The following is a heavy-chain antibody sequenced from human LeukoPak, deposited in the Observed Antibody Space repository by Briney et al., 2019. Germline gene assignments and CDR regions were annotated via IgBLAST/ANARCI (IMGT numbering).Heavy chain of an antibody. J-gene: IGHJ4*02. CDR1: GFTFSSYS. D-gene: IGHD2-15*01. CDR2: ISSSSSYI. Sequence: PGGSLRLSCAASGFTFSSYSMNWVRQAPGKGLEWVSSISSSSSYIYYADSVKGRFTISRDNAKNSLYLQMNSLRAEDTAEYYCASGYCSGGSCYSGLVDGYWGQGTLVTVSS. CDR3: ASGYCSGGSCYSGLVDGY. V-gene: IGHV3-21*01.